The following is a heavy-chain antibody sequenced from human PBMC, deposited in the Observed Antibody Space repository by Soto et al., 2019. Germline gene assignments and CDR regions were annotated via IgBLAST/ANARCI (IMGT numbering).Heavy chain of an antibody. V-gene: IGHV4-39*01. CDR1: GGSISSGGYY. Sequence: SETLSLTCTVSGGSISSGGYYWGGIRQPPGKGLEWIGSIKYSGSTYYNPSLKSRVAISGDTSKNQFSLKLRSVTAADTAVYYCVRPGGSTLHDYWGQGALVTVSS. CDR3: VRPGGSTLHDY. J-gene: IGHJ4*02. D-gene: IGHD6-13*01. CDR2: IKYSGST.